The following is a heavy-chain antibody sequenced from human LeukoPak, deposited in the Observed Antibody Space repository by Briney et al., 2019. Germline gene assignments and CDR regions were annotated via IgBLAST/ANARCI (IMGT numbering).Heavy chain of an antibody. CDR1: GFTFSSYG. CDR2: ISYDGSNK. CDR3: AKDGAVGTDTAMDFFDC. J-gene: IGHJ4*02. V-gene: IGHV3-30*18. D-gene: IGHD5-18*01. Sequence: GKCLRLSCAASGFTFSSYGIHWVRQAPGKGLGWVAVISYDGSNKYYADSVKGRFTISRDNSKNTLYLQMNSLRAEDTAVHYCAKDGAVGTDTAMDFFDCWGQGTLVTVSS.